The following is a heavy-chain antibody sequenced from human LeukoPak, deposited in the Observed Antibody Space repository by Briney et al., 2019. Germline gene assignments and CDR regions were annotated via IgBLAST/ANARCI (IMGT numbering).Heavy chain of an antibody. CDR1: GGSISSGDYY. D-gene: IGHD2-2*01. CDR2: IYYGGST. J-gene: IGHJ3*02. V-gene: IGHV4-30-4*08. Sequence: KPSQTLSLTCTVSGGSISSGDYYWSWIRQPPGKGLEWIGYIYYGGSTYYNPSLKSRVTISVDTSKNQFSLKLSSVTAADTAVYYCARARGLYCSSTSCYADAFDIWGQGTMVTVSS. CDR3: ARARGLYCSSTSCYADAFDI.